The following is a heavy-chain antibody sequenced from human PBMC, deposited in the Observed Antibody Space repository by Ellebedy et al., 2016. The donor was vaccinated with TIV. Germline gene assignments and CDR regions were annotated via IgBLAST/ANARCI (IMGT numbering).Heavy chain of an antibody. CDR2: FSRSGERT. V-gene: IGHV3-23*01. Sequence: PGGSLRLSCAASGFTFSSFGMSWVRQAPGKGLAWVSSFSRSGERTYYADSVKGRFTISRDNSNNMLTLQMNSLRAEDTAVYYCVRVYGSGSKNRWFDLWGQGTLVTVSS. J-gene: IGHJ5*02. CDR3: VRVYGSGSKNRWFDL. D-gene: IGHD3-10*01. CDR1: GFTFSSFG.